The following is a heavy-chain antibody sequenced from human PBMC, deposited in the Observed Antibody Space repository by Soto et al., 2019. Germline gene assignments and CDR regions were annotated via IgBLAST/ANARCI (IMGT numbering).Heavy chain of an antibody. V-gene: IGHV3-21*04. J-gene: IGHJ4*02. Sequence: GGSLRLSCVASGFTFSNYYMNWVRQAPGKGLEWVSSLSSSSSYIYYADSVKGRVTISVDRSKNQFSLKLSSVTAADTAVYYCARGGTMKGPEFDYWGQGTLVTVSS. CDR2: LSSSSSYI. CDR1: GFTFSNYY. D-gene: IGHD1-7*01. CDR3: ARGGTMKGPEFDY.